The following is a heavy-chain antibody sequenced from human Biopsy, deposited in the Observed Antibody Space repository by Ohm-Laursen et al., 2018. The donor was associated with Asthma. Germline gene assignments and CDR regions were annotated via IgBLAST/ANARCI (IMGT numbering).Heavy chain of an antibody. V-gene: IGHV3-53*01. CDR2: IYSGGGT. D-gene: IGHD4-23*01. Sequence: GSLRLSCAASGFTFSHYNMSWVRQPPGKGLEWVSVIYSGGGTYYADSVQGRVTISRDNSKNTLSLQMNSLRAEDTAVYYCARAYGGSFFSGAFDIWGQGAMVTVSS. J-gene: IGHJ3*02. CDR3: ARAYGGSFFSGAFDI. CDR1: GFTFSHYN.